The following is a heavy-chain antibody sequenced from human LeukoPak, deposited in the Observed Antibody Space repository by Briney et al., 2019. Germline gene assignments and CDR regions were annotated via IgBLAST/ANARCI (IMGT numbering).Heavy chain of an antibody. D-gene: IGHD2-2*02. CDR2: ISYDGSNK. V-gene: IGHV3-30*18. CDR1: GFTFSSYG. J-gene: IGHJ4*02. Sequence: GRSLRLSCAASGFTFSSYGMHWVRQAPGKGLEWVAVISYDGSNKYYADSVKGRFTISRDNSKNTLYLQMNSLRAEDTAVYYCAKDRLYSAIDSAFDYWGQGTLVTVSS. CDR3: AKDRLYSAIDSAFDY.